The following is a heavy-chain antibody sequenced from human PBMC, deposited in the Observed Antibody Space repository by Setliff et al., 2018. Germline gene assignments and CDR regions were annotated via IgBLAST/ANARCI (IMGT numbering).Heavy chain of an antibody. Sequence: SETLSLTCTVSGGSMGSYYWTWIRQSAGKGLEWIGRVYTTGSTAFNPSLNSRVTMSLDKSKNQFSLKLYSVTAADTAVYFCASVRITPYCMDVWGKGTTVTVSS. CDR3: ASVRITPYCMDV. CDR2: VYTTGST. CDR1: GGSMGSYY. V-gene: IGHV4-4*07. D-gene: IGHD3-10*01. J-gene: IGHJ6*03.